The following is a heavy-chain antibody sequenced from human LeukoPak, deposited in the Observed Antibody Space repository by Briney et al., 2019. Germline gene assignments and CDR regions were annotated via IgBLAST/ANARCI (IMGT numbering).Heavy chain of an antibody. D-gene: IGHD4-17*01. Sequence: PGGSLRLSCAASGFTFSSYSMNWVRQAPGKGLEWVSSISGSSSYIYYADSVKGRFTISRDNAKNSLYLQMNSLRAEDTAVYYCARDQLTETTSGWGQGTLVTVSS. V-gene: IGHV3-21*01. CDR2: ISGSSSYI. J-gene: IGHJ4*02. CDR3: ARDQLTETTSG. CDR1: GFTFSSYS.